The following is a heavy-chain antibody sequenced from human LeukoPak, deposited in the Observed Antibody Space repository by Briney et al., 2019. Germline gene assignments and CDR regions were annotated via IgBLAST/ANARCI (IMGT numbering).Heavy chain of an antibody. V-gene: IGHV3-30*04. CDR3: AKVFGSGSYMYGFDI. Sequence: GGSLRLSCAASGFTFSSYAMHWVRQAPGKGLEWVAVISSDGSNKEYGDSVKGRFTISRDNSKNTLYLQMNSLRAEDTAVFYCAKVFGSGSYMYGFDIWGQGTMVTVSS. CDR1: GFTFSSYA. J-gene: IGHJ3*02. D-gene: IGHD3-10*01. CDR2: ISSDGSNK.